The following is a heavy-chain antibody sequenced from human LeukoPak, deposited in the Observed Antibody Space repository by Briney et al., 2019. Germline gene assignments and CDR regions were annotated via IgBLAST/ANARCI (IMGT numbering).Heavy chain of an antibody. J-gene: IGHJ1*01. D-gene: IGHD6-19*01. CDR1: GFTFSNSA. CDR2: ISAGGIST. Sequence: PGGSLRLSCAASGFTFSNSAMTWVRQAPGKGLEWVSSISAGGISTYYTDYVKGRFTISRDNSKNTLYLQMDSLSAEDTAAYYFAKDLFDVPGSWGYFKNWGQGSLVTVSS. CDR3: AKDLFDVPGSWGYFKN. V-gene: IGHV3-23*01.